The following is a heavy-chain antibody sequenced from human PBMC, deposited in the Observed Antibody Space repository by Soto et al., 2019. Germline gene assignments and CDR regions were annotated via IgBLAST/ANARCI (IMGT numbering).Heavy chain of an antibody. CDR2: IIPVFGRP. D-gene: IGHD5-12*01. CDR3: AREGSGYNL. CDR1: GGSFSSFG. V-gene: IGHV1-69*01. Sequence: QVQLVQSGAELKKPGSSVKVSCKASGGSFSSFGISWVRQAPGQGLEWMGGIIPVFGRPNYAQRFRARLTITADESTNTVYLELIDLRSEDTAVYYCAREGSGYNLWGQGTQVTVSS. J-gene: IGHJ1*01.